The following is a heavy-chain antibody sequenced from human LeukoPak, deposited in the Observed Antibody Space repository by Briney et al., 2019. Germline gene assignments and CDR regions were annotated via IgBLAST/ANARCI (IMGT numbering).Heavy chain of an antibody. CDR1: GFSFSSYG. CDR3: ARAAFDSIGYYLFDY. J-gene: IGHJ4*02. CDR2: IWYGGTND. D-gene: IGHD3-22*01. Sequence: PGGSLRLSCAASGFSFSSYGMHWVRQAPGKGLEWVAVIWYGGTNDYYADSVKGRFTISRDNSRNTLYLQMSSLRTEDTAVYSCARAAFDSIGYYLFDYWGQGTLVTVSS. V-gene: IGHV3-33*01.